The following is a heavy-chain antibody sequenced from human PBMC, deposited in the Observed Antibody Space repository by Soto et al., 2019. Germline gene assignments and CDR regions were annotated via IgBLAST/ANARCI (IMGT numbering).Heavy chain of an antibody. Sequence: QLQLQESGSGLVKPSQTLSLTCAVSGGSISSGGYSWSWIRQPPGKGLEWIGYIYHSGSTYYNPSLRSRVTISVDRSKNQFSLKLSSVTAADTAVYYCARERGFYGGHDAFDIWGQGTMVTVSS. CDR1: GGSISSGGYS. CDR2: IYHSGST. CDR3: ARERGFYGGHDAFDI. V-gene: IGHV4-30-2*01. J-gene: IGHJ3*02. D-gene: IGHD4-17*01.